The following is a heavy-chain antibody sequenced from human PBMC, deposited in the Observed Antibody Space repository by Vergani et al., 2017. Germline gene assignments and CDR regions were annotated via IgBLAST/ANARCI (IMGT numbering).Heavy chain of an antibody. J-gene: IGHJ5*02. CDR1: GYTFTSYA. Sequence: QVQLVQSGAEVKKPGASVKVSCKASGYTFTSYAMHWVRQAPGQRLEWMGWINAGNGNTNYSQKFQGRVTITRDTSASTAYMELSSLRSEDTAVYYCARDRCSGGSCYSGRWFDPWGQGTLVTVSS. CDR3: ARDRCSGGSCYSGRWFDP. D-gene: IGHD2-15*01. V-gene: IGHV1-3*01. CDR2: INAGNGNT.